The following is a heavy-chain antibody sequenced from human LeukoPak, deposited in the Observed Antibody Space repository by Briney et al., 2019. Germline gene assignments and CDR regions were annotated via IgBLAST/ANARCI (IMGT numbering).Heavy chain of an antibody. D-gene: IGHD3-22*01. Sequence: GGSLRLSCAASGFTFSNAWMSWVRQAPGKGLEWVGRINSKTDGGTTDYAAPVKGRFTISRDDSKHTLYLQMNSLKTEDTAVYYCTTGRSYYDSSGYLYYFDYWGQGTLVTVSS. V-gene: IGHV3-15*01. CDR1: GFTFSNAW. CDR2: INSKTDGGTT. CDR3: TTGRSYYDSSGYLYYFDY. J-gene: IGHJ4*02.